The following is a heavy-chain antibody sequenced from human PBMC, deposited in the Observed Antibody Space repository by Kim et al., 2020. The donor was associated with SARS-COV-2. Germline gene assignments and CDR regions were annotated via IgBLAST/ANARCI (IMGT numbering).Heavy chain of an antibody. CDR3: ARESDVAGNDY. V-gene: IGHV3-48*03. CDR2: I. Sequence: IHYADSVKVRLPTSRDTARNSLYMQRNSLRAEDTAVYYCARESDVAGNDYWGQGSLVTVSS. D-gene: IGHD6-19*01. J-gene: IGHJ4*02.